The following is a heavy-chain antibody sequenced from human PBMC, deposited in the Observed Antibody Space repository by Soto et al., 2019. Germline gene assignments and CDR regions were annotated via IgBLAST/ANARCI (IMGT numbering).Heavy chain of an antibody. CDR2: IYYSGST. CDR3: ARDDSGGWYGYVGWFDP. CDR1: GGSISSYY. J-gene: IGHJ5*02. D-gene: IGHD6-19*01. Sequence: PSETLSLTCTVSGGSISSYYWSWIRQPPGKGLEWIGYIYYSGSTNYNPSLKSRVTISVDTSKNQFSLKLSSVTAADTAVYYCARDDSGGWYGYVGWFDPWGQGTLVTVSS. V-gene: IGHV4-59*01.